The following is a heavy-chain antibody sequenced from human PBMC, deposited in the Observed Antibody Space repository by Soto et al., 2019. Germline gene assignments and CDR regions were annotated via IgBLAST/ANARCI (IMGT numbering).Heavy chain of an antibody. Sequence: EVQLVESGGGLVQPGGSLRLSCAASGVTVSSNYMSWVRQAPGKGLEWVSVIYSGGSTYYADSVKGRFTISRDNSKNTLYVQMNSRRAEDTAVYYCARHGYNYGGGYFDYWGQGTLVTVSS. CDR1: GVTVSSNY. J-gene: IGHJ4*02. CDR2: IYSGGST. D-gene: IGHD5-18*01. CDR3: ARHGYNYGGGYFDY. V-gene: IGHV3-66*04.